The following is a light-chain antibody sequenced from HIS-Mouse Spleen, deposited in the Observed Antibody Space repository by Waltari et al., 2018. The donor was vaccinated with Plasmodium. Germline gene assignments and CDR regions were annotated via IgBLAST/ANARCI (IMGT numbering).Light chain of an antibody. Sequence: SYELTQPLSVSVALGQTARITCGGKNSGSKNVHWYQQKPGQAPVLVICRDINRPSGLPERFSGSNSGNTATLTISRAQAGDEADYYCQVWDSSTVVFGGGTKLTVL. CDR3: QVWDSSTVV. V-gene: IGLV3-9*01. CDR1: NSGSKN. J-gene: IGLJ2*01. CDR2: RDI.